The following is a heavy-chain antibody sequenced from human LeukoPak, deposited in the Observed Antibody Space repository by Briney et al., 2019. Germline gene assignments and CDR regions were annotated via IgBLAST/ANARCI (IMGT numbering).Heavy chain of an antibody. CDR1: GGSISDYY. V-gene: IGHV4-59*12. D-gene: IGHD3-9*01. CDR2: IYYSGTT. Sequence: SETLSLTCTVSGGSISDYYWTWIRQPPGKGLEWLGYIYYSGTTNYNPSLKSRVTMSADTSKNHFSLKLSSVTAADTAVYYCAREGGDYDILTGYYTDYWGQGTLVTVSS. J-gene: IGHJ4*02. CDR3: AREGGDYDILTGYYTDY.